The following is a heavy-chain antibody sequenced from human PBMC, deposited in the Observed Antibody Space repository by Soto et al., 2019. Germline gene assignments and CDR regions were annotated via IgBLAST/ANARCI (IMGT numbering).Heavy chain of an antibody. J-gene: IGHJ6*02. Sequence: QVQLVESGGGVVQPGRSLRLSCAASGFTFSNYGMHWVRQAPGKGLEWVAVIWYDGSNKYYADSVKGRFTISRDNSKNTLYLRMNSLRAEDTAVYYCASEYCSGGSCYYYGMDVWGQGTTVTVSS. CDR3: ASEYCSGGSCYYYGMDV. CDR1: GFTFSNYG. V-gene: IGHV3-33*01. D-gene: IGHD2-15*01. CDR2: IWYDGSNK.